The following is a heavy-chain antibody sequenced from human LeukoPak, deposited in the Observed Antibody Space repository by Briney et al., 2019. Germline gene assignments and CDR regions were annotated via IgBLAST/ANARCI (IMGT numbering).Heavy chain of an antibody. CDR3: AREVTDYGDHGYFDS. V-gene: IGHV6-1*01. J-gene: IGHJ5*01. CDR1: GDSVSTYSGA. D-gene: IGHD4-17*01. Sequence: SQTLSLTCVISGDSVSTYSGAWNWIRQSPSRGLEWLGRTYYRSQWYSDYGLSVRGRITINRDTSLSHFSLHLRSVTPDDTALYYCAREVTDYGDHGYFDSWGQGTLVAVSS. CDR2: TYYRSQWYS.